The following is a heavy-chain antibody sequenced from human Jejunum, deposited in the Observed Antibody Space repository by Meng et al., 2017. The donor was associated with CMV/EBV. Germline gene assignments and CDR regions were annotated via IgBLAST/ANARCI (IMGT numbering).Heavy chain of an antibody. CDR1: GCDFSRYG. V-gene: IGHV3-33*06. D-gene: IGHD2-2*02. J-gene: IGHJ4*02. CDR3: AKNRVSYTSSTALDY. Sequence: GCDFSRYGMHWVRQAPGKGLEWVAIVGYDGSGEEYGDSVKGRFTISRDNSKTTLYLQMNSLRPEDTAVYYCAKNRVSYTSSTALDYWGQGSQVTVSS. CDR2: VGYDGSGE.